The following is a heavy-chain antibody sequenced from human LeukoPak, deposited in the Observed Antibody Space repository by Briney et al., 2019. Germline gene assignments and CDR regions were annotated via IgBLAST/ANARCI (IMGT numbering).Heavy chain of an antibody. D-gene: IGHD5-18*01. V-gene: IGHV3-7*03. CDR3: ARDRARGGYSYGPFDP. CDR1: GFAISKYW. J-gene: IGHJ5*02. CDR2: IKEDGSQK. Sequence: GGSLRLSCAASGFAISKYWMAWVRQAPGKGLEWVANIKEDGSQKHYVDSVKGRFTISRDNAKNSLYLQMNSLRAEDTAVYYCARDRARGGYSYGPFDPWGQGTLVTVSS.